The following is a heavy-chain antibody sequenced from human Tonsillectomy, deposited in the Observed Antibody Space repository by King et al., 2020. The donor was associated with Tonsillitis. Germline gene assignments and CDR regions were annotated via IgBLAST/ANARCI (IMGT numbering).Heavy chain of an antibody. CDR2: FYPGDSDT. J-gene: IGHJ3*02. CDR1: GYTFSTYW. V-gene: IGHV5-51*01. Sequence: VQLVESGAEMKKPGESLKISCKGSGYTFSTYWIGWVRQMPGKGLEWMGIFYPGDSDTRYNPSVRGHVTISTDNSINTAYLQWSSLKASDTAIYYCARLRRVAAISSDAFDIWGQGTMVTVSS. D-gene: IGHD5-18*01. CDR3: ARLRRVAAISSDAFDI.